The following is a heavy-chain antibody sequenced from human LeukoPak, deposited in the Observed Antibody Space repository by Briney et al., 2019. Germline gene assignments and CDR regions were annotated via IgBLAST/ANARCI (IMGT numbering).Heavy chain of an antibody. CDR1: GGSISSYY. CDR3: ARHCPTVVTHDAFDI. D-gene: IGHD4-23*01. J-gene: IGHJ3*02. CDR2: IYYSGSS. V-gene: IGHV4-59*08. Sequence: PSETLSLTCTVSGGSISSYYWSWIRQPPGKGLEWIGYIYYSGSSNYNPSLKSRVTISVDTSKNQFSLKLSSVTAADTAVYYCARHCPTVVTHDAFDIWGQGTMVTVSS.